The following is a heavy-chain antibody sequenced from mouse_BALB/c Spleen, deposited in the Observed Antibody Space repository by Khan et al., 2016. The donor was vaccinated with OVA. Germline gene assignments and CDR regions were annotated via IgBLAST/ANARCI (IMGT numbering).Heavy chain of an antibody. CDR1: GYTFTNYG. V-gene: IGHV9-3-1*01. J-gene: IGHJ1*01. CDR3: ARMKPYWYFDL. CDR2: INTYTGEP. Sequence: QIQLVQSGPELKKPGETVKISCKASGYTFTNYGMNWVKQAPGKGLKWMGWINTYTGEPTYADDFKGRFAFSLETSASIAYLAINNLKNEDTAKYFCARMKPYWYFDLWGAGTTVTVSS.